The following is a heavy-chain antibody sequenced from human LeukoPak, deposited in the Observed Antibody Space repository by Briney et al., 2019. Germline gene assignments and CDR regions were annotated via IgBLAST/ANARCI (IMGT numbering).Heavy chain of an antibody. Sequence: GESLKISCKGSGYSFISYWIAWVRQMPGKGLEWMRIIYPDDSDTKYSPSFQGQVTISADKPINTAYLQWSSLKASDTAMYYCARQWGSGSYYNLNYSGQGTLVTVSS. D-gene: IGHD3-10*01. CDR2: IYPDDSDT. J-gene: IGHJ4*02. CDR3: ARQWGSGSYYNLNY. CDR1: GYSFISYW. V-gene: IGHV5-51*01.